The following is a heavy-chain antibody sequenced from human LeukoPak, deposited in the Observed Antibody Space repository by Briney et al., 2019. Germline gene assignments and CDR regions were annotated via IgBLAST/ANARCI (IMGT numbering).Heavy chain of an antibody. CDR2: ISSSSSTI. D-gene: IGHD3-3*01. J-gene: IGHJ4*02. CDR1: GFTFSTYS. V-gene: IGHV3-48*04. CDR3: AREVDDFWSGYPAYFDY. Sequence: RGSLRLSCATSGFTFSTYSMNWVRQAPGKGLEWVSYISSSSSTIYYADSVKGRFTISRDNAKNSLYLQMNSLRAEDTAVYYCAREVDDFWSGYPAYFDYWGQGTLVTVSS.